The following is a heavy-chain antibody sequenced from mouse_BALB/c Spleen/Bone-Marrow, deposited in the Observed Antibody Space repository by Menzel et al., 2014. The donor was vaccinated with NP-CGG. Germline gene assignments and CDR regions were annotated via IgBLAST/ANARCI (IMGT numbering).Heavy chain of an antibody. J-gene: IGHJ4*01. D-gene: IGHD1-1*01. V-gene: IGHV14-3*02. CDR2: IDPANGNT. Sequence: EVQLQQSGAELVKPGASVKLSCTASGFNIKDTYIHWVKQRPEQGLEWIGRIDPANGNTKYDPQFQGKANITADTSSNSAYLQLSSLTSDDTAVYYCSEISTAVYYFMDYWGQGTSVTVSS. CDR3: SEISTAVYYFMDY. CDR1: GFNIKDTY.